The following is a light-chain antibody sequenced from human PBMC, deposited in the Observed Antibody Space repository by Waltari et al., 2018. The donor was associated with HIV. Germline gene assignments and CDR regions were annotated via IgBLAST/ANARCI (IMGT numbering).Light chain of an antibody. Sequence: HSVLTQPPSASGPPGQRVTIPCSGSSSNIGSNYVYCYQHLPGTAPKLLIYMNNPLPLGGPDRFSGSKSGTSASLAISGLRSEDEADYYCAAWDDSLSGLVVFGGGTKLTVL. J-gene: IGLJ2*01. CDR3: AAWDDSLSGLVV. CDR2: MNN. CDR1: SSNIGSNY. V-gene: IGLV1-47*01.